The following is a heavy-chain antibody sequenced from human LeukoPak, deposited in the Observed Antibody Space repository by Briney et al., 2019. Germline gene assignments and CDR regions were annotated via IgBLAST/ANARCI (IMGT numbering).Heavy chain of an antibody. D-gene: IGHD4/OR15-4a*01. J-gene: IGHJ3*02. CDR1: GFTFSSYG. V-gene: IGHV3-30*02. CDR3: AKVSLNMVNDAFDI. Sequence: GGSLRLSCAASGFTFSSYGMHWVRQAPDKGLEWVAFIRYDGSRKYYADSVKGRFTISRDNSKNTLYLQMNSLRAEDTAMYYCAKVSLNMVNDAFDIWGQGTMVTVSS. CDR2: IRYDGSRK.